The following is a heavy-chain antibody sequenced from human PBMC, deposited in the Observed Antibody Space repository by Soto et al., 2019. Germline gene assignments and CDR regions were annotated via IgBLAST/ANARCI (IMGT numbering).Heavy chain of an antibody. V-gene: IGHV3-9*01. J-gene: IGHJ6*03. CDR3: AFGAGSLMDV. CDR2: ISWNSGSI. CDR1: GFTFDDYA. Sequence: EVQLVESGGGLVQPGRSLRLSCAASGFTFDDYAMHWVRQGPGKGLEWVSGISWNSGSIGYADSVKGRFTISRDNAKNCLYLQMNSLRAEDTALYYCAFGAGSLMDVWGKGTTVTVSS. D-gene: IGHD3-10*01.